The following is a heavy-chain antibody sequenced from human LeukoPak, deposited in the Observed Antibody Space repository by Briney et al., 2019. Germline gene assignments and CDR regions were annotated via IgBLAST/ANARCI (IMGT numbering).Heavy chain of an antibody. CDR1: GGSISSYY. D-gene: IGHD3-22*01. CDR2: IYYSGST. CDR3: ARARPKTYYYDSSGFRYFDY. J-gene: IGHJ4*02. Sequence: SETLSLTCTVSGGSISSYYWSWIRQPPGKGLEWIGYIYYSGSTNYNPSLKSRVTISVDTSKNQFSLKLSSVTAADTAVYYCARARPKTYYYDSSGFRYFDYWGQGTLVTVSS. V-gene: IGHV4-59*12.